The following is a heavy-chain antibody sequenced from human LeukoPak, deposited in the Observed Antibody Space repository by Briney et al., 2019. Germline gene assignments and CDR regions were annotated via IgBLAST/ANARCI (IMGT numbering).Heavy chain of an antibody. Sequence: GGSLRLSCAASGFTFSSYAMHWVRQAPGKGLEWVAVISYDGSNKYYADSVKGRFTISRDNSKNTLYLQMNSLRAEDTAVYYCTTRIGSGSYWGEVYFDYWGQGTLVTVSS. V-gene: IGHV3-30-3*01. CDR3: TTRIGSGSYWGEVYFDY. J-gene: IGHJ4*02. D-gene: IGHD1-26*01. CDR1: GFTFSSYA. CDR2: ISYDGSNK.